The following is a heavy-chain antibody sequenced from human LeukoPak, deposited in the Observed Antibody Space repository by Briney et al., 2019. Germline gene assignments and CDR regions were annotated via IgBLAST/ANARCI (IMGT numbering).Heavy chain of an antibody. CDR3: ARDQGLAVADLFDY. D-gene: IGHD6-19*01. CDR2: IKQDGSEK. J-gene: IGHJ4*02. Sequence: PGGSLRLSCAASGFTFSSYWLGWVRQAPGKGLEWVANIKQDGSEKYYVDSVKGRFTISRDNAKNSLYLQMNSLRAEDTAVYYCARDQGLAVADLFDYWGQGTLVTVSS. CDR1: GFTFSSYW. V-gene: IGHV3-7*03.